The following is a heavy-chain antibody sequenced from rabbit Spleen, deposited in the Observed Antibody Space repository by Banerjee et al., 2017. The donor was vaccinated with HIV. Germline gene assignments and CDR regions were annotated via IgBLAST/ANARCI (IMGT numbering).Heavy chain of an antibody. CDR2: IDPIFGTT. CDR3: VREAGYAGYGDGNL. V-gene: IGHV1S47*01. D-gene: IGHD7-1*01. CDR1: GFDFSTYG. J-gene: IGHJ4*01. Sequence: QEQLVESGGGLVQTGGYLKLSCKASGFDFSTYGVSWVRQGPGKGLEWIGSIDPIFGTTNYATWVNGRFSISRENTQNTLYLQLNSLTVADTATYFCVREAGYAGYGDGNLWAQAPSSPS.